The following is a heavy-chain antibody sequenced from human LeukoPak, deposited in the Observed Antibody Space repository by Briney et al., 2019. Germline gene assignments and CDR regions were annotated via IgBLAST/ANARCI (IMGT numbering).Heavy chain of an antibody. Sequence: TFSSYWMTWVRQPPGKGLEWIGSIYYSGSTYYNPSLKSRVTISVDTSKNQFSLKLSSVTAADTAVYYCARDGYRLWGQGTLVTVSS. J-gene: IGHJ4*02. D-gene: IGHD5-24*01. V-gene: IGHV4-39*07. CDR2: IYYSGST. CDR1: TFSSYW. CDR3: ARDGYRL.